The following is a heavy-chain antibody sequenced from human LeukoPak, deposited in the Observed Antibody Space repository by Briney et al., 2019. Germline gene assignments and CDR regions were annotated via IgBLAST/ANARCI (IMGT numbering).Heavy chain of an antibody. D-gene: IGHD6-6*01. Sequence: SETLSLTCAVSGYSISSGYYWGWIRQPPGKGLEWIGSIYHSGSTYYNPSLKSRVIISVDTSKNQFSLKLSSVTAADTAVYYCARTLYSSSSAYFQHWGQGTLVTVSS. CDR2: IYHSGST. CDR1: GYSISSGYY. J-gene: IGHJ1*01. V-gene: IGHV4-38-2*01. CDR3: ARTLYSSSSAYFQH.